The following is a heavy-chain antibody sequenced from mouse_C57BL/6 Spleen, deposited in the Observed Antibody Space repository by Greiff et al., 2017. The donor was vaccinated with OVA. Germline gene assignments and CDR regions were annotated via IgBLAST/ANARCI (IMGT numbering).Heavy chain of an antibody. CDR2: IHPNSGST. CDR3: ARHSSGFAY. V-gene: IGHV1-64*01. D-gene: IGHD3-2*02. Sequence: QVQLKQPGAELVKPGASVKLSCKASGYTFTSYWMHWVKQRPGQGLEWIGMIHPNSGSTNYNEKFKSKATLTVAKSSSTAYMQLSSLTSEDSAVYYCARHSSGFAYWGQGTLVTVSA. J-gene: IGHJ3*01. CDR1: GYTFTSYW.